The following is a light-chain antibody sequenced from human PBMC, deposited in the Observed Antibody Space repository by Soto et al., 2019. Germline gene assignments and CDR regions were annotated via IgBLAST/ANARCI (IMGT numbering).Light chain of an antibody. Sequence: QSVLTQPASVSRSPGQSITISCTGTSSDVDGYNYVSWYQQHPGKAPKLMIYDVSDRPSGVSNRFSGSKSGNTASLTISGLQAEDEADYYCSSYTSSSTLYVFGTGTQLTVL. CDR2: DVS. V-gene: IGLV2-14*01. CDR1: SSDVDGYNY. CDR3: SSYTSSSTLYV. J-gene: IGLJ1*01.